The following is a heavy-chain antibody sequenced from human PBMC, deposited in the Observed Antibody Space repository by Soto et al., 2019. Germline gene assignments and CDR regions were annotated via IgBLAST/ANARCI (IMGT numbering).Heavy chain of an antibody. Sequence: GGSLRLSCAASGFTFSSYAMSWVRQAPGKGLEWVSAISGSGGSTYYADSVKGRFTISRDNSKNTLYLQMNSLRAEDTAVYYCAKFLDYDFWSGYYVFEFWGQGTLVTVSS. J-gene: IGHJ4*02. CDR2: ISGSGGST. CDR3: AKFLDYDFWSGYYVFEF. D-gene: IGHD3-3*01. V-gene: IGHV3-23*01. CDR1: GFTFSSYA.